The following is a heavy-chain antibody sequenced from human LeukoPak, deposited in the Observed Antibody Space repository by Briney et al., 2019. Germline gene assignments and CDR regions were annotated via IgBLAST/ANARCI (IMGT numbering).Heavy chain of an antibody. CDR3: ARVSLPQWLVREFDS. V-gene: IGHV3-30*04. D-gene: IGHD6-19*01. J-gene: IGHJ4*02. Sequence: GRSLRLSCAASGFTFGTYTMHWVRQAPGKGLEWVAVISYDGSNKYYAGSVKGRFTISRDNSKNTLYLQMNSLRAEDTAVYYCARVSLPQWLVREFDSWGQGTLVTVSS. CDR2: ISYDGSNK. CDR1: GFTFGTYT.